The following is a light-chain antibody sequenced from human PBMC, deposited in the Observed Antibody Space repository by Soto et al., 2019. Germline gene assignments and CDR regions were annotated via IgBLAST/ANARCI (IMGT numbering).Light chain of an antibody. J-gene: IGLJ1*01. CDR1: SSDIGGYDY. CDR2: DIS. CDR3: YTYTSSSSYV. V-gene: IGLV2-14*01. Sequence: QSALTQPASVSGSPGQSTTISCTGTSSDIGGYDYVSWYQQHPGKAPKLMIYDISNRPLGVSNRFSGSKSGNTASLTISGLQAEDEADYYCYTYTSSSSYVFGTGTKVTVL.